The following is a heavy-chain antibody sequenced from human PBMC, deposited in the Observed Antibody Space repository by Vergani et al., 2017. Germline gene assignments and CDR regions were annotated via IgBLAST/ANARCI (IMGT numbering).Heavy chain of an antibody. CDR3: GGRARIIYY. V-gene: IGHV3-7*01. J-gene: IGHJ4*02. CDR2: IKEDGSEI. D-gene: IGHD3-16*01. Sequence: EVQLVESGGGLVQPGGSLRLSCVASGFSLSHYWMTWVRQAPGKGLEWVANIKEDGSEIFYVDSVKGRFTISRDNVKNSLHLQMNRLRVDDTAVYYCGGRARIIYYLGQGNLVRVS. CDR1: GFSLSHYW.